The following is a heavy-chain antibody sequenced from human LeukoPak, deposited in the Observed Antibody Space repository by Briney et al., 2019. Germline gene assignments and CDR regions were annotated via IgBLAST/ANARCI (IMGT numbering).Heavy chain of an antibody. D-gene: IGHD1-26*01. CDR1: GFTFDDYA. J-gene: IGHJ3*02. Sequence: GRSLRLSCAASGFTFDDYAMHWVRQAPGKGLERVSGISWNSGSISYADSVKGRFTISRDNAKNSLYLQMNSLGAEDTALYYCAKDIPDTYRYPDVFDIWGQGTMVTVSS. CDR3: AKDIPDTYRYPDVFDI. CDR2: ISWNSGSI. V-gene: IGHV3-9*01.